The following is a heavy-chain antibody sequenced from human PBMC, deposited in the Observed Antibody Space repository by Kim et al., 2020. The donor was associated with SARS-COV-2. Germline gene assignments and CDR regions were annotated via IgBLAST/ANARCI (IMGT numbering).Heavy chain of an antibody. V-gene: IGHV1-24*01. CDR2: FDPEDGET. CDR1: GYTLTELS. D-gene: IGHD3-22*01. CDR3: ATLDSSGYYKEYYFDY. Sequence: ASVKVSCKVSGYTLTELSMHWVRQAPGKGLEWMGGFDPEDGETIYAQKFQGRVTMTEDTSTDTAYMDLSSLRSEDTAVYYCATLDSSGYYKEYYFDYWGQGPLFTVSS. J-gene: IGHJ4*02.